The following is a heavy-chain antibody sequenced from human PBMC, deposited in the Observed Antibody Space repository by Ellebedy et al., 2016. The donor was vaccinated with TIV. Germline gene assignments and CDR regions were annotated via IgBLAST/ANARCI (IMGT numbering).Heavy chain of an antibody. D-gene: IGHD2-2*01. J-gene: IGHJ4*02. CDR2: INPSGGST. Sequence: ASVKVSCXASGYTFTSYYMHWVRQAPGQGLEWMGIINPSGGSTSYAQKFQGRVTMTRDTSTSTVYMELSRLRSDDTAVYYCARVRDIVVVTFDYWGQGTLVTVSS. V-gene: IGHV1-46*01. CDR3: ARVRDIVVVTFDY. CDR1: GYTFTSYY.